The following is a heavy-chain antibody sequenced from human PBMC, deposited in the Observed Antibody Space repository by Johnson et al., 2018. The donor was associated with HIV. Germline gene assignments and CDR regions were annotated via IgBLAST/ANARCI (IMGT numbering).Heavy chain of an antibody. V-gene: IGHV3-30*04. CDR2: ISYDGSNK. CDR1: GFTFSSYA. J-gene: IGHJ3*02. Sequence: QVQLVESGGGVVQPGRSLRLSCAASGFTFSSYAMHWVRQAPGKGLEWVAVISYDGSNKYYADSVKGRFTISRDNSKNTLYLQMNSLRAEDTTVYYCAREWIGHVSSLFRYAFDSWGQVTMVTVSS. D-gene: IGHD6-13*01. CDR3: AREWIGHVSSLFRYAFDS.